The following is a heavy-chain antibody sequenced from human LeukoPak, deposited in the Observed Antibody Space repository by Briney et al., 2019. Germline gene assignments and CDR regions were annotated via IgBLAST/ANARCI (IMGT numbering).Heavy chain of an antibody. CDR3: ARGGYCSSTSCYTDDY. CDR2: ISAYNGNT. CDR1: GYTFTSYG. V-gene: IGHV1-18*01. D-gene: IGHD2-2*02. J-gene: IGHJ4*02. Sequence: ASVKVSCKASGYTFTSYGISWVRQAPGQGLEWMGWISAYNGNTNYAQKLQCRVTMTTDTSTSTAYMELRSLRSDDTAVYYCARGGYCSSTSCYTDDYWGQGTLVTVSS.